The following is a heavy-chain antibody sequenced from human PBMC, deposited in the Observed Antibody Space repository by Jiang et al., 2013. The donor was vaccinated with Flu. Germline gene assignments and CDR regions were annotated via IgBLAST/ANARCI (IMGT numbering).Heavy chain of an antibody. CDR3: ARDRVVEARPGQAVTVLEA. CDR2: INLSGNT. D-gene: IGHD6-6*01. J-gene: IGHJ6*02. V-gene: IGHV4-61*02. Sequence: WIRQAAGKGLEWIGRINLSGNTNYCPSLKSRVRISIDTAKRQVSLTVTSVTAADTAVYFCARDRVVEARPGQAVTVLEAWGQGTRVTVS.